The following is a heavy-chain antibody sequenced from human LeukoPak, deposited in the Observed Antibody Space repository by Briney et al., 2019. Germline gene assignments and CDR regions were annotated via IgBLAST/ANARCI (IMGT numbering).Heavy chain of an antibody. CDR3: AGGSRRKVVPAAMLDY. J-gene: IGHJ4*02. CDR1: GGSFSGYY. CDR2: INHSGST. V-gene: IGHV4-34*01. Sequence: SETLSLTCAVYGGSFSGYYWSWIRQPPGKGLEWIGEINHSGSTNYNPSLKSRVTISVDTSKNQFSLKLSSVTAADTAVYYCAGGSRRKVVPAAMLDYWGQGTLVTVSS. D-gene: IGHD2-2*01.